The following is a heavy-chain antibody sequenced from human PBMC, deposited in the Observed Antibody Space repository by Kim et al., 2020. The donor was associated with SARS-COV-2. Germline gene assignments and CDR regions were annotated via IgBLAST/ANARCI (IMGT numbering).Heavy chain of an antibody. Sequence: GGSLRLSCAASGFTFSSYGMHWVRQAPGKGLEWVAVISYDGSNKYYADSVKGRFTISRDNSKNTLYLQMNSLRAEDTAVYYCAITRSWYSSGCLGYWGQGTLVTVSS. V-gene: IGHV3-30*03. CDR2: ISYDGSNK. D-gene: IGHD6-19*01. J-gene: IGHJ4*02. CDR1: GFTFSSYG. CDR3: AITRSWYSSGCLGY.